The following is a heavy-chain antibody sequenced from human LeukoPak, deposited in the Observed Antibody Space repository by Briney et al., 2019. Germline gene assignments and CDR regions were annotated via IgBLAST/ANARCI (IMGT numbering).Heavy chain of an antibody. CDR2: TYYRSKWYN. V-gene: IGHV6-1*01. D-gene: IGHD1-1*01. J-gene: IGHJ4*02. CDR1: GDSVSSNSAA. Sequence: SQTLSLTCAISGDSVSSNSAAWNWIRQSPSRGLEWLGRTYYRSKWYNDYAVSVKSRITINPDTSKNQFSLQLNSVTPEDAAVYYCAGDQHQLERLCYFDYWGQGTLVTVSS. CDR3: AGDQHQLERLCYFDY.